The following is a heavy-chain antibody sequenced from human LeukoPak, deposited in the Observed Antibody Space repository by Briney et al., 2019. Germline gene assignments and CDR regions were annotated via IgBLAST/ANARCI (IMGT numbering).Heavy chain of an antibody. CDR3: ARGRYCSSTSCYQDYYYYYMDV. J-gene: IGHJ6*03. V-gene: IGHV4-61*02. Sequence: SETLSLTCTVSGGSISSSSYYWSWIRQPAGKGLEWIGRIYTSGSTNYNPSLKSRVTMSVDTSKNQFSLKLSSATAADTAVYYCARGRYCSSTSCYQDYYYYYMDVWGKGTTVTVSS. CDR1: GGSISSSSYY. CDR2: IYTSGST. D-gene: IGHD2-2*01.